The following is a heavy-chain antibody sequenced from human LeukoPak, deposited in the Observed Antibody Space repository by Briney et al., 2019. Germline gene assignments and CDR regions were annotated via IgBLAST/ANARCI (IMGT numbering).Heavy chain of an antibody. CDR3: ARVRRGSVY. CDR2: IKQDGSEK. J-gene: IGHJ4*02. CDR1: GFTFRNYA. Sequence: GGSLRLSCAASGFTFRNYAMSWVRQAPGKGLEWVANIKQDGSEKYYVDSVKGRFTISRDNAKNSLYLQMNSLRAEDTAVYYCARVRRGSVYWGQGTLVTVSS. V-gene: IGHV3-7*01. D-gene: IGHD5-12*01.